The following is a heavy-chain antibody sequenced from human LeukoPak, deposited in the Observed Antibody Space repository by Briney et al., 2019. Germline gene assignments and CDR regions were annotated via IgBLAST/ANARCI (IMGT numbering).Heavy chain of an antibody. J-gene: IGHJ4*02. CDR2: ISWNSGSI. CDR1: VFTFDDYA. Sequence: GGSLRLSCAASVFTFDDYAMHCVRQAPGKGLEWVSGISWNSGSIGYADSVKGRFTISRDNAKNYLYLQMNSLRAEDTALYYCGVADTAMAATYWGQGTLVTVSS. D-gene: IGHD5-18*01. V-gene: IGHV3-9*01. CDR3: GVADTAMAATY.